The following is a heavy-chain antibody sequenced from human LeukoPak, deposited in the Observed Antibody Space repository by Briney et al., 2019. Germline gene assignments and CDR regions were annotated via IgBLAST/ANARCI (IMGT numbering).Heavy chain of an antibody. CDR1: GFTFSNYA. J-gene: IGHJ4*02. CDR3: ANSRGYGSGNL. CDR2: VSGSGDRT. V-gene: IGHV3-23*01. D-gene: IGHD3-10*01. Sequence: GGSLRLSCAASGFTFSNYAMSWVRQAPGRGLEWISAVSGSGDRTYYAGSVKGRFTISRDNSKNIVYLRMNSLRAEDTAVYFCANSRGYGSGNLWGQGTLVTVSS.